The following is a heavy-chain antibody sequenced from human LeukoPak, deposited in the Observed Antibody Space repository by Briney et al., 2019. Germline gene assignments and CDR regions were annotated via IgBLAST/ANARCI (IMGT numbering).Heavy chain of an antibody. D-gene: IGHD3-3*01. J-gene: IGHJ6*02. Sequence: PSETLSLTCAVYGGSFSGYYWRWIRQPPGKGLEWIGEINHSGSTNYNPSLKSRVTISVDTSKNQFSLKLSSVTAADTAVYYCARVGVLRFLEMRSYYYYGMDVWGQGTTVTVSS. CDR1: GGSFSGYY. CDR3: ARVGVLRFLEMRSYYYYGMDV. CDR2: INHSGST. V-gene: IGHV4-34*01.